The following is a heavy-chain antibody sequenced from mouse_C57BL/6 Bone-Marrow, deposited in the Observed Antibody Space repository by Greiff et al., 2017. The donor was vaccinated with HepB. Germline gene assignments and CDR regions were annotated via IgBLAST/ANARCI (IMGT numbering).Heavy chain of an antibody. D-gene: IGHD2-1*01. J-gene: IGHJ4*01. Sequence: EVKLMESGGGLVKPGGSLKLSCAASGFTFSDYGMHWVRQAPEKGLEWVAYISSGSSTIYYADTVKGRFTISRDNAKNTLFLQMTSLRYEDTAMYYCAGNYYYAMDYWGQGTSVTVAS. V-gene: IGHV5-17*01. CDR1: GFTFSDYG. CDR3: AGNYYYAMDY. CDR2: ISSGSSTI.